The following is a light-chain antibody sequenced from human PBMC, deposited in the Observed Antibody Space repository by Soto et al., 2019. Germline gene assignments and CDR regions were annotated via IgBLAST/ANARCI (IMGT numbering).Light chain of an antibody. CDR1: QTVRNN. V-gene: IGKV3-15*01. J-gene: IGKJ5*01. Sequence: EIVLTQSPGTLSLSPGERATLSCRASQTVRNNYLAWYQQKPGQAPRLLIHAASTRATGIPARFSGSGSGTEFTLTISSLQSEDSAIYYCQQYNNWPPITVGQGSRLEI. CDR2: AAS. CDR3: QQYNNWPPIT.